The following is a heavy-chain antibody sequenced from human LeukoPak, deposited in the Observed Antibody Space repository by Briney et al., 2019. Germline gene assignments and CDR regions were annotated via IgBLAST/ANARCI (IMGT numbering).Heavy chain of an antibody. CDR2: IYYSGST. D-gene: IGHD1-14*01. V-gene: IGHV4-59*08. CDR3: ARHNTGDFDY. J-gene: IGHJ4*02. Sequence: SETLSLTCTVSGGSISSYYWSWIRQPPGKGLEWIGYIYYSGSTNYNPSLKSRVTISLDTSKNQFSLTLNSVTAADTAVYYCARHNTGDFDYWGQGTLVTVSS. CDR1: GGSISSYY.